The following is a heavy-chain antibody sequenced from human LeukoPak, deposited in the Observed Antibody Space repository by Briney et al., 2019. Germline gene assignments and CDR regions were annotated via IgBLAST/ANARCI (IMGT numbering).Heavy chain of an antibody. CDR1: GYTFTSYD. D-gene: IGHD6-6*01. CDR2: MNPNSGNT. V-gene: IGHV1-8*01. Sequence: ASVKVSCKASGYTFTSYDINWARQATGQGPEWMGWMNPNSGNTGYAQKFQGRVTMTRNTSISTAYMELSSLRSEDTAVYYCATAHSYSSSSFDPWGQGTLVTVSS. J-gene: IGHJ5*02. CDR3: ATAHSYSSSSFDP.